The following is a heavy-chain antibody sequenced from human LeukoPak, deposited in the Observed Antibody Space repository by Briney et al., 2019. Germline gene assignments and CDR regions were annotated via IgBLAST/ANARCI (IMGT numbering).Heavy chain of an antibody. CDR2: ISYDGSNK. Sequence: GGSLRLSCAASGFTFSSYAMSWVRQAPGKGLEWVAVISYDGSNKYYADSVKGRFTISRDNSKNTLYLQMNSLRAEDTAVYYCAKDYYDSSGYYSFYYYYYGMDVWGQGTTVTVSS. D-gene: IGHD3-22*01. CDR1: GFTFSSYA. V-gene: IGHV3-30*18. CDR3: AKDYYDSSGYYSFYYYYYGMDV. J-gene: IGHJ6*02.